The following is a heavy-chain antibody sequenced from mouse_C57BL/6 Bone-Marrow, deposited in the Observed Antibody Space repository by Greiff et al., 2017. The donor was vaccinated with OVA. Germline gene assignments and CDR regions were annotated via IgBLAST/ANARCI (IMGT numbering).Heavy chain of an antibody. V-gene: IGHV1-69*01. CDR1: GYTFTSYW. D-gene: IGHD3-3*01. CDR2: IDPSDSYT. J-gene: IGHJ4*01. Sequence: VQLQQPGAELVMPGASVKLSCKASGYTFTSYWMHWVKQRPGQGLEWIGEIDPSDSYTNYNQKFKGKSTLTVDKSSSTAYMQLSSLTSEDSAVYYCARRRAWGGDYWGQGTSVTVSS. CDR3: ARRRAWGGDY.